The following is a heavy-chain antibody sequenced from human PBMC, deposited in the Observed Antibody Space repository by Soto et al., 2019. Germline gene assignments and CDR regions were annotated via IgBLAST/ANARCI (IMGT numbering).Heavy chain of an antibody. CDR3: VRQGATAPTLPLIYFDP. CDR1: GYYFPGFW. J-gene: IGHJ5*02. V-gene: IGHV5-51*01. Sequence: GESLKITCTGSGYYFPGFWIAWVRQMPGTGLEWMGIIYPDNSDTRYNPSFQGQVTISTDKSISTAYLQWSSLRASDTAIYYCVRQGATAPTLPLIYFDPWGQGTLVTVSS. D-gene: IGHD2-15*01. CDR2: IYPDNSDT.